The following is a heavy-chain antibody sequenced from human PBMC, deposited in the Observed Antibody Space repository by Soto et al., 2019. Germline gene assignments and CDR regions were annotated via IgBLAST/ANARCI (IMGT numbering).Heavy chain of an antibody. CDR2: ISAYNGNT. V-gene: IGHV1-18*01. CDR1: VYTFTSYG. Sequence: QVQLVQSGAEVKKPGASVKVSCKASVYTFTSYGISWVRQAPGQGLEWMGWISAYNGNTNYAQKLQGRVTMTTDTATSTAYMELRSLRSSDTAVYYCACDGYCSGGSCFFRNAFDIWGQGTMVTVAS. CDR3: ACDGYCSGGSCFFRNAFDI. D-gene: IGHD2-15*01. J-gene: IGHJ3*02.